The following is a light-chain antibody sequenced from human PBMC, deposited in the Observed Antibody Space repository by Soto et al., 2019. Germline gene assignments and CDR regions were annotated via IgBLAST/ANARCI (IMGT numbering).Light chain of an antibody. CDR2: GAF. CDR1: PSVTNF. Sequence: EIVLTQSPATPSLSPGERATPSCRASPSVTNFLAWYQQKPGQAPRLLIYGAFNRATGIPARFSGSGSGTDFTLTISSLEPEDSAIYYCQQRNIWPPVTFGQGTRLEIK. CDR3: QQRNIWPPVT. J-gene: IGKJ5*01. V-gene: IGKV3-11*01.